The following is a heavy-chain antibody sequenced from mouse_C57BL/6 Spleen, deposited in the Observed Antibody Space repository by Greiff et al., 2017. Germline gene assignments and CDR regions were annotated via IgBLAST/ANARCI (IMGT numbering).Heavy chain of an antibody. CDR1: GFTFSSYT. J-gene: IGHJ2*01. CDR3: ARHYGSSYFDY. D-gene: IGHD1-1*01. Sequence: DVHLVESGGGLVKPGGSLKLSCAASGFTFSSYTMSWVRQTPEKRLEWVATISGGGGNTYYPDSVKGRFTISRDNAKNTLYLQMSSLRSEDTALYYCARHYGSSYFDYWGQGTTLTVSS. CDR2: ISGGGGNT. V-gene: IGHV5-9*01.